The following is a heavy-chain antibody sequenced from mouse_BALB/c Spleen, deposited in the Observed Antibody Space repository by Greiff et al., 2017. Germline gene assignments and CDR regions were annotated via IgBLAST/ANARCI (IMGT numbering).Heavy chain of an antibody. V-gene: IGHV5-6-5*01. J-gene: IGHJ4*01. CDR2: ISSGGST. CDR1: GFTFSSYA. D-gene: IGHD1-1*01. Sequence: EVMLVESGGGLVKPGGSLKFSCAASGFTFSSYAMSWVRQTPEKRLEWVASISSGGSTYYPDSVKGRFTISRDNARNILYLQMSSLRSEDTAMYYCAREGDYYGSDAMDYWGQGTSVTVSS. CDR3: AREGDYYGSDAMDY.